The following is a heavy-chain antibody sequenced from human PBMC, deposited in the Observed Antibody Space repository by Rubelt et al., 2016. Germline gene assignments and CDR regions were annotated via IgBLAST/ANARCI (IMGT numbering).Heavy chain of an antibody. J-gene: IGHJ4*02. Sequence: QVQLVQSGAEVKKPGASVKVSCKASGYTFTSYGISWVRQAPGPGLEWMGWISAYHGNTNYAQKLQVRGTMATDTSTSRAYMGLRSLRSDDTAVYYCARERDDYGDYWGQGTLVTVSS. V-gene: IGHV1-18*01. CDR3: ARERDDYGDY. CDR2: ISAYHGNT. D-gene: IGHD5-24*01. CDR1: GYTFTSYG.